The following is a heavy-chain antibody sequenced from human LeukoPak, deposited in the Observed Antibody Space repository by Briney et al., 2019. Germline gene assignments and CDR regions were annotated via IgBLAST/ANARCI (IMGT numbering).Heavy chain of an antibody. CDR3: AKGEEAFDI. J-gene: IGHJ3*02. CDR2: IGVSTDNT. Sequence: GGSLRLSCEGSGFTFRKYAMNWVRQASGKGLEWVSAIGVSTDNTYYADSVKGRFIISRDNSRNTLHVQMSGLRVEDTAIYYCAKGEEAFDIWGQGTMVTVSS. CDR1: GFTFRKYA. V-gene: IGHV3-23*01.